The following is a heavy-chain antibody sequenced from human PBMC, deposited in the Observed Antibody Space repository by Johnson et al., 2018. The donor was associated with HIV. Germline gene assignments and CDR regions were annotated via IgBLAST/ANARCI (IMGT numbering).Heavy chain of an antibody. V-gene: IGHV3-20*04. D-gene: IGHD6-13*01. CDR3: ARDWAAVGRVGGMDAFDI. Sequence: VQLVESGGGLVQPGGSLRLSCAASAFTFVDYGMSWVRQAPGKGLEWVSGINWNGGSTGYADSVKGRFTISRDNAKNSLYLQMNSLRAEDTALYYCARDWAAVGRVGGMDAFDIWGQGTMVTVSS. J-gene: IGHJ3*02. CDR2: INWNGGST. CDR1: AFTFVDYG.